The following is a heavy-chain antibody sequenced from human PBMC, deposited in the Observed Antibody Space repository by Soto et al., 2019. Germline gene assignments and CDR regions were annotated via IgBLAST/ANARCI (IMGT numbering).Heavy chain of an antibody. CDR2: IGTAGDT. D-gene: IGHD6-19*01. CDR1: GFTFSSYD. Sequence: EVPLVEYGGGLVQPGGSLRLSCAASGFTFSSYDMHWVRQATVKGLEWVSAIGTAGDTYYPGSVKGRFTISRENAKNSLYLQMISLSAGDTAVYYCARGYSSLHWYFDLWGRGTLVTVSS. J-gene: IGHJ2*01. CDR3: ARGYSSLHWYFDL. V-gene: IGHV3-13*01.